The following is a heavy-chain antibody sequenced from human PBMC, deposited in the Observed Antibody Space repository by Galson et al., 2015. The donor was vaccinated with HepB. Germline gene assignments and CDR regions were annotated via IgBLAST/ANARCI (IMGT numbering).Heavy chain of an antibody. V-gene: IGHV1-69*13. CDR3: ARGDYDFSWFDP. J-gene: IGHJ5*02. Sequence: SVKVSCKVSGYTLTELSMHWVRRAPGQGLEWMGGIIPIFGTANYAQKFQGRVTITADESTSTAYMELSSLRSEDTAVYYCARGDYDFSWFDPWGQGTLVTVSS. CDR1: GYTLTELS. D-gene: IGHD3-3*01. CDR2: IIPIFGTA.